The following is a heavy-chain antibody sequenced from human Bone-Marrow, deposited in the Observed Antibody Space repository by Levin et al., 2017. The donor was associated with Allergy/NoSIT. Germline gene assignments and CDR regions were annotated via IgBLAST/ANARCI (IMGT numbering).Heavy chain of an antibody. V-gene: IGHV4-39*07. D-gene: IGHD2-15*01. Sequence: SETLSLTCTVSGGSIRSYSHHWGWIRQPPGKGLEWIGSIYYSGTTYYNPSLRNRVTISVDTSQNQFSLKLTFVTAADTAVYYCARDQGGGNHDIWGQGTMVTVSS. CDR3: ARDQGGGNHDI. J-gene: IGHJ3*02. CDR2: IYYSGTT. CDR1: GGSIRSYSHH.